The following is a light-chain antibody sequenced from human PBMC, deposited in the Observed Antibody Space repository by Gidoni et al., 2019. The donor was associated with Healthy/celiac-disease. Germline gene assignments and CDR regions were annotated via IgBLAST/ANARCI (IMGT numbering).Light chain of an antibody. V-gene: IGLV3-21*02. CDR1: TSGSKS. CDR3: QVWDSSSDRWV. Sequence: SYVLPQPPSVSVAPGQTARITCGGNTSGSKSVHWYQQKPGQAPVLLVYDDSDRPSGIPERFSGSNSGNTATLTISRVEAGDEADYYCQVWDSSSDRWVFGGGTKLTVL. CDR2: DDS. J-gene: IGLJ3*02.